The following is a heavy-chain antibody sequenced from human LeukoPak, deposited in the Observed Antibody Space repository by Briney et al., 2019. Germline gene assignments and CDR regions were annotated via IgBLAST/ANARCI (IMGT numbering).Heavy chain of an antibody. CDR3: AKQGGARQDYYMDV. J-gene: IGHJ6*03. V-gene: IGHV1-69*08. CDR2: IIPIFGTA. D-gene: IGHD3-16*01. Sequence: SVKVSCRASGGSISYYTITWVRQAPGQGLEWMGRIIPIFGTATYAQDFQGRVTITADIPSNTAYMEVNSLTSDDTAVYFCAKQGGARQDYYMDVWGNGTTVIVSS. CDR1: GGSISYYT.